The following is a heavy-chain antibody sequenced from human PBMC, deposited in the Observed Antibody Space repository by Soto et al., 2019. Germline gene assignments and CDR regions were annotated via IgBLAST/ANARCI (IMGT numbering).Heavy chain of an antibody. V-gene: IGHV3-48*02. CDR1: GFTFSSNS. J-gene: IGHJ5*02. Sequence: EVQVVESGGGLVQPGGSLRLSCAASGFTFSSNSMNWVRQAPGKGLEWIPYISSRISTKYADSVKGRFTISRDNAKNSLYLQMNSLRDEDTAVYYCARVIWSGHLTSDLWGQGTLVTVSS. CDR3: ARVIWSGHLTSDL. CDR2: ISSRIST. D-gene: IGHD3-3*01.